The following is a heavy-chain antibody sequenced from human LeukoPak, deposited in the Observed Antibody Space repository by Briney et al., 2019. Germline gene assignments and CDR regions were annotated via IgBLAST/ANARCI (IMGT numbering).Heavy chain of an antibody. CDR3: AGHGPPAAAGAGSDFDL. J-gene: IGHJ2*01. CDR2: IYYSGST. V-gene: IGHV4-59*08. D-gene: IGHD6-13*01. CDR1: GGSISSYY. Sequence: QTSETLSLTCTVSGGSISSYYWSWIRQPPGKGLEWIGYIYYSGSTNYNPSLKSRVTISVDTSKNQFSLKLSSVTAADTAVYYCAGHGPPAAAGAGSDFDLWGRGTLVTVSS.